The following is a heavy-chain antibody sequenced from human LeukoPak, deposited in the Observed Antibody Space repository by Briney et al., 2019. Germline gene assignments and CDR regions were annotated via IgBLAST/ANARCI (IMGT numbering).Heavy chain of an antibody. CDR2: IDQSGTT. D-gene: IGHD5-24*01. CDR3: ARDGYKGGY. V-gene: IGHV4-34*01. CDR1: GGSFSGYY. J-gene: IGHJ4*02. Sequence: PSETLSLTCVVNGGSFSGYYWSWIRQPPGKGLVWIGEIDQSGTTNYNPSLKSRVAISIDTSKKQFSLKLSSVTAADTAVYYCARDGYKGGYWGQGTLVTVSS.